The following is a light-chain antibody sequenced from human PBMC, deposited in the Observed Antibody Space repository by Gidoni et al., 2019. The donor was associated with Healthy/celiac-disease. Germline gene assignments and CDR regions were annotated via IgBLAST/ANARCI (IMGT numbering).Light chain of an antibody. Sequence: DIQLTQSPSFLSASVGDRVTITCRASQGISSYLAWYQQKPGKAPKLLIYAASTLQSGVPSSFIGSGSGTEFILTFSSLQPEDFASYYCQHLNSYPVAFGQGTKVEIK. J-gene: IGKJ1*01. V-gene: IGKV1-9*01. CDR3: QHLNSYPVA. CDR2: AAS. CDR1: QGISSY.